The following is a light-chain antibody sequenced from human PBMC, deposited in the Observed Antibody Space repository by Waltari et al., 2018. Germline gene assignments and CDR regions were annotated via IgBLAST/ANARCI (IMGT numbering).Light chain of an antibody. CDR2: GAS. Sequence: ETVMTQSPATLSVSPGERATLSCRANQRVSTHLAWYQQKPGQAPRLLIYGASTRATGVPGRFSASGSGTEFTLTISSLQSEDFAVYYCQHYNSWPPITFGQGTRLEIK. V-gene: IGKV3-15*01. CDR3: QHYNSWPPIT. CDR1: QRVSTH. J-gene: IGKJ5*01.